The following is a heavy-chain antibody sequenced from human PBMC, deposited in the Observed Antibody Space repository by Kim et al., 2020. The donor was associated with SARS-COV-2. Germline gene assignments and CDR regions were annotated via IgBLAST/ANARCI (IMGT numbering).Heavy chain of an antibody. D-gene: IGHD3-9*01. Sequence: GGSLRLSCAASGFTFSSYSMNWVRQAPGKGLEWVSSISSSSSYIYYADSVKGRFTISRDNAKNSLYLQMNSLRAEDTAVYYCAREGRGYDILTGYPRYYYGMDVWGQGTTVTVSS. J-gene: IGHJ6*02. CDR1: GFTFSSYS. V-gene: IGHV3-21*01. CDR3: AREGRGYDILTGYPRYYYGMDV. CDR2: ISSSSSYI.